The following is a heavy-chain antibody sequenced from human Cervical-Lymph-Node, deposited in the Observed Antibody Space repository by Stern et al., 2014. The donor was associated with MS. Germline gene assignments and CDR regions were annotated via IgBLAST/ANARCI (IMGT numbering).Heavy chain of an antibody. Sequence: VQLEESGPGLVKPSQTLSLTCTVSGGSISSGGYYWSWIRQHPGKGLEXIGYIYYSGSTYYNPSLKSRVTISVDTSKNQFSLKLSSVTAADTAVYYCARGNAVTSYYFDYWGQGTLVTVSS. CDR2: IYYSGST. CDR3: ARGNAVTSYYFDY. D-gene: IGHD5-18*01. CDR1: GGSISSGGYY. V-gene: IGHV4-31*03. J-gene: IGHJ4*02.